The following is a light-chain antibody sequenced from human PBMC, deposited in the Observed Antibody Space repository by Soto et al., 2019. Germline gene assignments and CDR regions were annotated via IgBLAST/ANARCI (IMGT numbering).Light chain of an antibody. CDR3: QQYNNWPLGTFVT. CDR2: GAS. CDR1: QSVSSN. V-gene: IGKV3-15*01. Sequence: EIVMTQSPATLSVSPGERATLSCRASQSVSSNLAWYQQKPGQAPRLLIYGASTRATVIPARFSGSGSGTECTLTISSLQSEDFAVYYCQQYNNWPLGTFVTFGGGTKVEIK. J-gene: IGKJ4*01.